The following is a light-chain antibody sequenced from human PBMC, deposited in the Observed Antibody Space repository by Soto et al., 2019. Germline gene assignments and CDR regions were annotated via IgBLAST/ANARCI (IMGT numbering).Light chain of an antibody. V-gene: IGLV2-14*01. Sequence: SALTQPASVSGSPGQSIAISCTGTSSYVGGYSYVSWYQQQPGKAPKLVISDVSNRPSGVSDRFSGSKSGNTASLTISGLQTEDEADYYCASYTTSSTYVFGTGTKVTVL. J-gene: IGLJ1*01. CDR3: ASYTTSSTYV. CDR1: SSYVGGYSY. CDR2: DVS.